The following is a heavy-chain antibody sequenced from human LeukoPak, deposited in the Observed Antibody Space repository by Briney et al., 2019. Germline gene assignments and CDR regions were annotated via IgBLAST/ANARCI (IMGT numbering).Heavy chain of an antibody. J-gene: IGHJ4*02. V-gene: IGHV1-18*01. CDR1: GYSFTNYG. Sequence: VASVKVSCKASGYSFTNYGISWVRQAPGQGREWMGWISTDNGYTNYGQNLQGRLTMTTDISTSTAYMELRSLRSDDTAVYYCASGSYYTCDYWGQGTLVTVSS. CDR2: ISTDNGYT. CDR3: ASGSYYTCDY. D-gene: IGHD1-26*01.